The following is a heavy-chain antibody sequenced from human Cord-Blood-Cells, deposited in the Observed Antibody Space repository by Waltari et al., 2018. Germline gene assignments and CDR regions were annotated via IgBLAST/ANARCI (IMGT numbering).Heavy chain of an antibody. Sequence: QVQLVEYGGGVVQPGSSLRLSCAASGFTFSSYGMHWVRQAPGKGLEWMAGISYDGSNKDYADSVKGRFTISRDNSTNTLYLQMNSLRAEDTAVYYCAKSGEDAFDIWGQGTMVTVSS. V-gene: IGHV3-30*18. CDR2: ISYDGSNK. CDR1: GFTFSSYG. J-gene: IGHJ3*02. CDR3: AKSGEDAFDI. D-gene: IGHD3-10*01.